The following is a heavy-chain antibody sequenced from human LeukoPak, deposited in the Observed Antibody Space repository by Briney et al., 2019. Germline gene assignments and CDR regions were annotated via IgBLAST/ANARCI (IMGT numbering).Heavy chain of an antibody. D-gene: IGHD6-13*01. CDR1: GYTLTELS. V-gene: IGHV1-24*01. CDR2: FHPEDGET. CDR3: ATGMSSSWYFNLFDP. Sequence: WASVMVSCKVSGYTLTELSMHWVRPAPGKGLAWMGGFHPEDGETIYAQKFQGRVTMTEDTSTDTAYMELSSLRSEDTAVYYCATGMSSSWYFNLFDPWGQGTLVTVSS. J-gene: IGHJ5*02.